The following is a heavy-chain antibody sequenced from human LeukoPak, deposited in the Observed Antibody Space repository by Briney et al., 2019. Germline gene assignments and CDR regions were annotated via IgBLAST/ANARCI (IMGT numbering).Heavy chain of an antibody. CDR2: INHSGST. J-gene: IGHJ4*02. V-gene: IGHV4-34*01. Sequence: SETLSLTCAVYGGSFSGYYWNWIRQPPGKELEWIGEINHSGSTNYNPSLKSRVTISVDTSKNQFSLKLSSVTAADTAVYYCASLRGRPWDYWGQGTLVTVSS. CDR3: ASLRGRPWDY. CDR1: GGSFSGYY. D-gene: IGHD1-26*01.